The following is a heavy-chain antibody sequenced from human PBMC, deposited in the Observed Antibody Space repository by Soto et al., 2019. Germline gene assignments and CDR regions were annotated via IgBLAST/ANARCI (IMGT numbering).Heavy chain of an antibody. CDR3: ARVRWLQFQSAFDY. Sequence: ASVKVSCKASGYTFTSYATLWVRQAPGQRLEWMGWINAGNGNTKYSQKFQGRVTITRDTSASTAYMELSSLRSEDTAVYYCARVRWLQFQSAFDYWGQGTLVTVSS. CDR1: GYTFTSYA. D-gene: IGHD5-12*01. V-gene: IGHV1-3*01. CDR2: INAGNGNT. J-gene: IGHJ4*02.